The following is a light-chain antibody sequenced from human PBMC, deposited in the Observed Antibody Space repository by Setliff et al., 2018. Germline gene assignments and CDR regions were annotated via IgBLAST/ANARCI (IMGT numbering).Light chain of an antibody. V-gene: IGLV2-14*03. Sequence: QSVLTQPASVSGSPGQSITISCTGTSSDVGGYNYVSWYQQHPDKAPKHMIYDVSKRPSGVSNRFSGSKSGNTASLTISGLQAEDEADYYCSSYTSSSTVVFGGGTKVTVL. CDR1: SSDVGGYNY. J-gene: IGLJ2*01. CDR2: DVS. CDR3: SSYTSSSTVV.